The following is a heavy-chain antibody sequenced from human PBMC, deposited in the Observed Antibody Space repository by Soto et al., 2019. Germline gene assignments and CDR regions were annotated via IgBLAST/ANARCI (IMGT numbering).Heavy chain of an antibody. CDR3: AREGVAPYYYYGMDF. J-gene: IGHJ6*02. CDR2: ISTYNGDT. Sequence: ASVKVSCKASGYTFTRSGISWVRRAPGQGLEWMGWISTYNGDTNYAQTFQGRVTMTTDTSTSTVHMEVRSLRSDDTAVYYCAREGVAPYYYYGMDFWGQGTPVTVSS. V-gene: IGHV1-18*01. CDR1: GYTFTRSG. D-gene: IGHD5-12*01.